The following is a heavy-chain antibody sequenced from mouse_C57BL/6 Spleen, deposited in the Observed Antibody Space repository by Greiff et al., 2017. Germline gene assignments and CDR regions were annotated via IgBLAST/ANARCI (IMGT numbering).Heavy chain of an antibody. CDR3: ESSEGAWFAY. CDR1: GYTFTDYN. D-gene: IGHD3-1*01. Sequence: EVQLQQSGPELVKPGASVKMSCKASGYTFTDYNMHWVKQSHGKSLEWIGYINPNNGGTSYNQKFKGKATLTVNKSSSTAYMELRSLTSEDSAVYYCESSEGAWFAYWGQGTLVTVSA. J-gene: IGHJ3*01. V-gene: IGHV1-22*01. CDR2: INPNNGGT.